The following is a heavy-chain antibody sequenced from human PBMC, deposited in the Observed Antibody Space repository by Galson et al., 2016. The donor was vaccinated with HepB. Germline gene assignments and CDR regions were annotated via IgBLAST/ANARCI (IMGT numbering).Heavy chain of an antibody. V-gene: IGHV1-18*01. CDR1: GHTFTSYGTNYG. CDR3: ARQRRFGTWDEIDY. Sequence: KVSCKASGHTFTSYGTNYGISWVRQAPGQGLEWMGWTSPYNGNTNYAQNFRGRVTMTTDTSTSTAYMELRSLRSDDTAVYYCARQRRFGTWDEIDYWGQGTVVTVSS. J-gene: IGHJ4*02. D-gene: IGHD3-10*01. CDR2: TSPYNGNT.